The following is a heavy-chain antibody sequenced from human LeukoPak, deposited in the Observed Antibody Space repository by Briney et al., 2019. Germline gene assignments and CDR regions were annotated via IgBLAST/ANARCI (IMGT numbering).Heavy chain of an antibody. CDR1: GGSISSGGYY. D-gene: IGHD6-13*01. CDR2: IYYSGST. J-gene: IGHJ5*02. V-gene: IGHV4-31*03. Sequence: SETLSLTCTVSGGSISSGGYYWSWIRQHPGKGLVWIGYIYYSGSTYYNPSLKSRVTISVDTSKNQFSLKLSSVTAADTAVYYCARAYSSSWYGAENWFDPWGQGTLVTVSS. CDR3: ARAYSSSWYGAENWFDP.